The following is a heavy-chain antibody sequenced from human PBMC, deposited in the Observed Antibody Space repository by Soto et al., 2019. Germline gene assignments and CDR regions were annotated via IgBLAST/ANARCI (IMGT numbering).Heavy chain of an antibody. Sequence: PGGSLRLSCAASGFTFSSYWMSWVRQAPGKGLEWVANIKQDGSEKYYVDSVKGRFTISRDNAKNSLYLQMNSLRAEDTAVYYCAGSGDYRRVRFDPWGQGTLVTVSS. CDR3: AGSGDYRRVRFDP. V-gene: IGHV3-7*01. CDR1: GFTFSSYW. CDR2: IKQDGSEK. J-gene: IGHJ5*02. D-gene: IGHD4-17*01.